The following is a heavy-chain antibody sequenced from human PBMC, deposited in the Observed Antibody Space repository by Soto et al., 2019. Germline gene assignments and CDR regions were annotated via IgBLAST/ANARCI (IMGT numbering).Heavy chain of an antibody. Sequence: QVQLVESGGGVVQPGTSLRLSCAASGFTFNTYAMHWVRQAPGKGLDWVAVIWNDGTNEYYSDSVKGRFTISRDNSNNTLFLQMNSLRGEDTALYYCVKDNEPGGAAYWGQGTQVTVSS. V-gene: IGHV3-33*06. J-gene: IGHJ4*02. D-gene: IGHD3-16*01. CDR1: GFTFNTYA. CDR3: VKDNEPGGAAY. CDR2: IWNDGTNE.